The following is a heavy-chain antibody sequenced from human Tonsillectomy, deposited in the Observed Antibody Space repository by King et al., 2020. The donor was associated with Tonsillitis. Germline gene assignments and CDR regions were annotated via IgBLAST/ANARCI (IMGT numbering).Heavy chain of an antibody. CDR1: GGSISSYY. CDR3: ARGRRGDSGGYYKNLYWNY. D-gene: IGHD3-22*01. V-gene: IGHV4-59*01. Sequence: QLQESGPGLVKPSETLSLTCTVSGGSISSYYGSGIRQPPGKGLEWIGYIYYSGSTNYNPSLKSRVTISVDTSKNQFSLKLSSVTAADTAVYYCARGRRGDSGGYYKNLYWNYWGQGTLVTVSS. CDR2: IYYSGST. J-gene: IGHJ4*02.